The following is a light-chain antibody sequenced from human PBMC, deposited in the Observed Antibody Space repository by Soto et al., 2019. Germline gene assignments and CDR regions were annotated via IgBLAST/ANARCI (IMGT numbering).Light chain of an antibody. J-gene: IGKJ2*01. CDR3: QQYDNLPYT. CDR1: QDISNY. Sequence: DIQMTQSPSSLSASVGDRVTITCQASQDISNYLNWYQQKPGKAPKLLIYDASNLETGVPSRFSGSESGTDFTFTISSLQPEDIATYYCQQYDNLPYTFGQGTKREIK. CDR2: DAS. V-gene: IGKV1-33*01.